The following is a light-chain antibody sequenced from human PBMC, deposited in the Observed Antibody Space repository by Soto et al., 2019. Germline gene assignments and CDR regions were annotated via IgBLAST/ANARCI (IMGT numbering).Light chain of an antibody. CDR3: QQRSNWPRT. Sequence: EIVSTQSPATPSLSPGERATRSCRASQSVSSYLAWYQQKPGQAPRLLIYDASNRATGIPARFSSSGSGTDFTLTISSLEPEDFAVYYCQQRSNWPRTFGQGTKVDI. CDR2: DAS. J-gene: IGKJ1*01. V-gene: IGKV3-11*01. CDR1: QSVSSY.